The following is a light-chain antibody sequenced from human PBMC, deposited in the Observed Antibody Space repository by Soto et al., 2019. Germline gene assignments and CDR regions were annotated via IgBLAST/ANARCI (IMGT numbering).Light chain of an antibody. CDR3: SSYAGSNNLVV. J-gene: IGLJ2*01. Sequence: QSALTQPPSASGSPGQSVTISCTGTSSDVGGYNYVSWYQQHPGKAPKLMIYEVSKLPSGVPDRFSGSKSGNTASLTVSGLQAEDEADYYCSSYAGSNNLVVFGGGTKVTVL. CDR2: EVS. V-gene: IGLV2-8*01. CDR1: SSDVGGYNY.